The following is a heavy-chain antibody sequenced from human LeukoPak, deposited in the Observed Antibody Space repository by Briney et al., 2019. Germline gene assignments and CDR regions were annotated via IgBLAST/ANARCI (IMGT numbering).Heavy chain of an antibody. V-gene: IGHV3-23*01. CDR3: AKGNGYSYGRYYFDY. CDR1: GFTFSSYA. J-gene: IGHJ4*02. D-gene: IGHD5-18*01. Sequence: GGSLRLSCAASGFTFSSYAMSWVLQAPGKGLEWVSAISGSGGSTYYADSVKGRFTISRDNSKNTLYLQVNSLRAEDTAVYYCAKGNGYSYGRYYFDYWGQGTLVTVSS. CDR2: ISGSGGST.